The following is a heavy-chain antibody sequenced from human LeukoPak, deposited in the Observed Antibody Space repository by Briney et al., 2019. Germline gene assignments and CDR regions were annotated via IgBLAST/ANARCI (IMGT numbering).Heavy chain of an antibody. CDR3: VRSAFLTTEFYFDY. D-gene: IGHD4-11*01. CDR2: INTDGRTI. Sequence: GGSLRLSCAASGFTFSSYWIHWIRQAPGKGLVWVSRINTDGRTITYADSVKGRFTIPRDNAKNTLYLQMNSLRAEDTAVYYCVRSAFLTTEFYFDYWGHGTLVTVSS. CDR1: GFTFSSYW. V-gene: IGHV3-74*01. J-gene: IGHJ4*01.